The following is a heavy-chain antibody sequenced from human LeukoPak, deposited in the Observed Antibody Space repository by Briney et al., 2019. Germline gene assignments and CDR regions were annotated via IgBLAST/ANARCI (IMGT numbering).Heavy chain of an antibody. Sequence: SETLSLTCTVSGDSITTSRYYWGWIRQPPGKVMEWIGRAFHGGNSYYNPSLKSRVTVPVDTSNNQFSLRLTSVTAADTALYYCARQAEGSSSGPYFFDYWGQGTLVTVSS. CDR3: ARQAEGSSSGPYFFDY. CDR1: GDSITTSRYY. V-gene: IGHV4-39*01. CDR2: AFHGGNS. D-gene: IGHD5-18*01. J-gene: IGHJ4*02.